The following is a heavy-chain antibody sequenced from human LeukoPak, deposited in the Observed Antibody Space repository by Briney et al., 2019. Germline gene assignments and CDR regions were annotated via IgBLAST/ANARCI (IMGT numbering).Heavy chain of an antibody. CDR1: GGSISSYY. CDR3: ARGSGSYLFDY. D-gene: IGHD1-26*01. V-gene: IGHV4-59*01. CDR2: IYYSGST. J-gene: IGHJ4*02. Sequence: SETLSLTCTVSGGSISSYYWSWIRQPPGKGLEWIGYIYYSGSTNYNPSLKSRVTISVDTSKNQFSLKLSSVTAADTAVYYCARGSGSYLFDYWGQGTLVTVSS.